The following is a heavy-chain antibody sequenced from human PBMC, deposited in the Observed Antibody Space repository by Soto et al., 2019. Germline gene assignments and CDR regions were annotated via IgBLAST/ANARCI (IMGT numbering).Heavy chain of an antibody. Sequence: QLQLQESGSGLVKPSQTLSLTCAVSGGSISSGGYSWSWLRQPPGKGLEWIGYIFHSGSTYYNPSLKSRVTISVAGSKNHVSLELSSVTAADTAVYYCAREGGSGSPDGYFNVWGRGTLVTVSS. V-gene: IGHV4-30-2*01. CDR1: GGSISSGGYS. CDR3: AREGGSGSPDGYFNV. D-gene: IGHD1-26*01. J-gene: IGHJ2*01. CDR2: IFHSGST.